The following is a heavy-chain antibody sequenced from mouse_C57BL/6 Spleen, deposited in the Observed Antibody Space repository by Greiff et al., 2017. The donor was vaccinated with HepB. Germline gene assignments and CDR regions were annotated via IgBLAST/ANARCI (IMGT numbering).Heavy chain of an antibody. D-gene: IGHD1-1*01. J-gene: IGHJ1*03. CDR3: ARLHYYGSSYGYFDV. V-gene: IGHV1-50*01. Sequence: VQLQQPGAELVKPGASVKLSCKASGYTFTSYWMQWVKQRPGQGLEWIGEIDPSDSYTNYNQKFKGKATLTVDTSSSTAYMQLSSLTSEDSAVYYCARLHYYGSSYGYFDVWGTGTTVTVSS. CDR1: GYTFTSYW. CDR2: IDPSDSYT.